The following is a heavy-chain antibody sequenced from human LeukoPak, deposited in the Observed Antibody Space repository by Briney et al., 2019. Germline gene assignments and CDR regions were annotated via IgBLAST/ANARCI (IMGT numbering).Heavy chain of an antibody. D-gene: IGHD5-12*01. CDR1: GFTFSSYA. J-gene: IGHJ4*02. V-gene: IGHV3-23*01. CDR3: ASVDIVATDQRYFDY. CDR2: ISGSGGST. Sequence: GGSLRLSCAASGFTFSSYAMSWVHQAPGKGLEWVSAISGSGGSTYYADSVKGRFTISRDNSKNTLYLQMNSLRAEDTAVYYCASVDIVATDQRYFDYWGQGTLVTVSS.